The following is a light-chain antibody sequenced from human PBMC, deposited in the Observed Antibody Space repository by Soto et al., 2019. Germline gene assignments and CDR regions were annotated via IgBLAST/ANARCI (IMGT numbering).Light chain of an antibody. CDR2: GAS. CDR3: QQYNNWPPYT. V-gene: IGKV3-15*01. Sequence: EIVMTQSPATLSVSPGERATLSCRASQSVSSNLAWYQQKPGQAPRLLIYGASTRATGIQARFSGSGSGTEFTLTISSLQSEDFALYYCQQYNNWPPYTFGQGTKLEIK. J-gene: IGKJ2*01. CDR1: QSVSSN.